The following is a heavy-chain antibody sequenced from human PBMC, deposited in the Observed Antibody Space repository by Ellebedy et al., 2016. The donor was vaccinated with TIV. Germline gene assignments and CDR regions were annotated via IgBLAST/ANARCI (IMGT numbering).Heavy chain of an antibody. CDR1: GFTFSSYA. J-gene: IGHJ4*02. D-gene: IGHD2-2*01. CDR3: ARDNIVVAD. CDR2: ISGSGGST. Sequence: GESLKISXAASGFTFSSYAMSWVRQAPGKGLEWVSAISGSGGSTYYADSVKGRFTISRDNSKNTLYLQMNSLRAEDTAVYYCARDNIVVADWGQGTLVTVSS. V-gene: IGHV3-23*01.